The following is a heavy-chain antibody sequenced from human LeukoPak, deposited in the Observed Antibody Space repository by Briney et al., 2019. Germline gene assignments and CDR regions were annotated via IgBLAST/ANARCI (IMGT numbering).Heavy chain of an antibody. Sequence: AAVKVSCQASGYTFTSYGISGLRQAPGQGLEWMGWISAYNGNTNYVHKLQGRVTMTTDTSTSTDYMERRSLRSDDTAVYYCARSFPHVGVVPAAIPLDYWGEGTLVTVPS. V-gene: IGHV1-18*01. CDR1: GYTFTSYG. CDR2: ISAYNGNT. CDR3: ARSFPHVGVVPAAIPLDY. D-gene: IGHD2-2*02. J-gene: IGHJ4*02.